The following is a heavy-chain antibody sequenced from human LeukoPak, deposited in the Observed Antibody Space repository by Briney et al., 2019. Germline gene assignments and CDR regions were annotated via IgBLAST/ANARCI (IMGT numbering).Heavy chain of an antibody. Sequence: SETLYLTCSVSGGSVSGHYWSWIRQTPERGLEWLGFVFASGSTNYNPFFKSRVTMSADMSRNQFYLGLQSVSAADTGVYFCARHQHYRDYDYFDFWGQGTLVTVSS. CDR3: ARHQHYRDYDYFDF. J-gene: IGHJ4*02. CDR2: VFASGST. V-gene: IGHV4-59*08. CDR1: GGSVSGHY. D-gene: IGHD4-17*01.